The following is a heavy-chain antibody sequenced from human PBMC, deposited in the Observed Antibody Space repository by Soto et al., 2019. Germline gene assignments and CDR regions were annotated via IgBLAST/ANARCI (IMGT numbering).Heavy chain of an antibody. J-gene: IGHJ4*02. V-gene: IGHV1-69*13. Sequence: SVKVSCKASGGTFSSYAISGVRQAPGQGLEWMGGIIPIFGTANYAQKFQGRVTITADESTSTAYMELSSLRSEDTAVYYCARGRPPPYGDYGKWEYYFDYWGQRTLVTVSS. CDR1: GGTFSSYA. CDR3: ARGRPPPYGDYGKWEYYFDY. D-gene: IGHD4-17*01. CDR2: IIPIFGTA.